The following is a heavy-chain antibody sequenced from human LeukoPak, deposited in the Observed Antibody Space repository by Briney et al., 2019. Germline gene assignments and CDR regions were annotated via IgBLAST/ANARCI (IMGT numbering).Heavy chain of an antibody. CDR2: IIPILGIA. J-gene: IGHJ4*02. V-gene: IGHV1-69*04. Sequence: SVKVSCKASGGTFSSYAISWVRQAPGQGLEWMGRIIPILGIANYAQKFQGRVTITADKSTSTAYMELSSLRSEDTAVYYCARASGSGVIYYFDYWGQGTLVTVSS. D-gene: IGHD3-10*01. CDR3: ARASGSGVIYYFDY. CDR1: GGTFSSYA.